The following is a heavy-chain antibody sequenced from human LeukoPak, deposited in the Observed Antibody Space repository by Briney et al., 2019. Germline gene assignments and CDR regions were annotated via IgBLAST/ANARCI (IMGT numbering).Heavy chain of an antibody. CDR3: TTDLMTGFSSGWYFAY. CDR1: GITFNRFA. V-gene: IGHV3-23*01. Sequence: GGSLRLSCAASGITFNRFAMSWVRQAPGKGLEWVAVTAGSEDSTHYADSVRGRFIISTDNPKNRLYLQMNSLRAEDTAEYYCTTDLMTGFSSGWYFAYWGQGTLVTVSS. CDR2: TAGSEDST. D-gene: IGHD6-19*01. J-gene: IGHJ4*02.